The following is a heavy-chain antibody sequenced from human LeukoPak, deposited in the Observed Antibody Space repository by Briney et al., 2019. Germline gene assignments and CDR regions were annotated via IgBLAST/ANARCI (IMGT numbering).Heavy chain of an antibody. CDR2: IIPIFGTA. J-gene: IGHJ4*02. D-gene: IGHD2-2*02. V-gene: IGHV1-69*13. CDR3: ATCARNFYCYRLDY. CDR1: GGTFSSYA. Sequence: ASVTVSCKASGGTFSSYAISWVRQAPGQGLEWMGGIIPIFGTANYAQKFQGRVTITADESTSTAYMELSSQRSEDTAVYYCATCARNFYCYRLDYWGQGTLVTVSS.